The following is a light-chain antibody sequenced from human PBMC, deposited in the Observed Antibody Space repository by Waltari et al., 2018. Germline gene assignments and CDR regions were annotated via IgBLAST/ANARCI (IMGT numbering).Light chain of an antibody. CDR3: GGWDDSLNGWV. Sequence: QSVMTQPPSASGTPGQRVTISCSGSNSNIGTNHVYWYQQLPGAAPKLLIYRNTQRPSGVPDRCAVAKSGTSASLAISGLRSEDEGDYYCGGWDDSLNGWVFGGGTKLTVL. CDR1: NSNIGTNH. J-gene: IGLJ3*02. V-gene: IGLV1-47*01. CDR2: RNT.